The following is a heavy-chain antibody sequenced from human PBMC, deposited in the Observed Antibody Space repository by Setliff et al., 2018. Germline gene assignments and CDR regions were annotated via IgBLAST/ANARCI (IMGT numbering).Heavy chain of an antibody. CDR3: ASLTTLTTWFELGAFDI. D-gene: IGHD4-17*01. CDR2: SEST. CDR1: GGSISSSSYY. V-gene: IGHV4-39*01. J-gene: IGHJ3*02. Sequence: KTSETLSLTCTVSGGSISSSSYYWGWIRQSPGKGLEWIGTSESTYNNPSFKSRLTISVDTSKNQFSLKLSSVTAADTAVYYCASLTTLTTWFELGAFDIWGQGTMVTVSS.